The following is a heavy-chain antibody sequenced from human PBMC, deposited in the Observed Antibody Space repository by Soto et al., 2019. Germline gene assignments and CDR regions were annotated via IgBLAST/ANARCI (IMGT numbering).Heavy chain of an antibody. CDR3: ARDQDCTNGVCYGLRFDP. D-gene: IGHD2-8*01. J-gene: IGHJ5*02. V-gene: IGHV3-48*01. CDR2: ISSSSSTI. Sequence: GGSLRLSCAASGFTFSSYSMNWVRQAPGKGLEWVSYISSSSSTIYYADSVKGRFTISRDNAKNSLYLQMNSLRAEDTAVYYCARDQDCTNGVCYGLRFDPWGQGTLVTVSS. CDR1: GFTFSSYS.